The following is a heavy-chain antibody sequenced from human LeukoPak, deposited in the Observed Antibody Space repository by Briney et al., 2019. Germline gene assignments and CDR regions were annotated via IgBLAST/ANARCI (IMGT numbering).Heavy chain of an antibody. CDR1: GFTFTDYY. V-gene: IGHV3-7*01. D-gene: IGHD7-27*01. Sequence: GGSLRLSCAASGFTFTDYYMTWVRQAPGKGLEWVANIKQDGSDKYYVDSVKGRFTISRDNAKNSLYLQMNSLRAEDTAVYYCARADWGSVDYWGQGTLVTVSS. J-gene: IGHJ4*02. CDR2: IKQDGSDK. CDR3: ARADWGSVDY.